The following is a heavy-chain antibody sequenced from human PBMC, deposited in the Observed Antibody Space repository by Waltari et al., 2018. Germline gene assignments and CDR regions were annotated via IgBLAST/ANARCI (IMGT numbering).Heavy chain of an antibody. J-gene: IGHJ6*02. CDR1: GYIFTNYH. D-gene: IGHD6-6*01. CDR3: ARVVSSSSPSFYYYGLDV. CDR2: ISANNGST. Sequence: QVQLVQSGAEVKSPGASVKVSCKASGYIFTNYHVTWVRQAPGQGLEWMGWISANNGSTEYATNVQGRVTMTTDTSTNTAYMELRSLRSDDTAVFYCARVVSSSSPSFYYYGLDVWGQGTTVTVSS. V-gene: IGHV1-18*04.